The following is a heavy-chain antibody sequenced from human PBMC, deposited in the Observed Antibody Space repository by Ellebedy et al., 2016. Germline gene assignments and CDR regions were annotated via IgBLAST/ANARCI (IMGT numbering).Heavy chain of an antibody. CDR1: GFTFALSA. CDR3: AAESGYSYGSSLDY. Sequence: SVKVSCKPSGFTFALSAVQWVRQARGQPLEWIGWIVVGSGKTNYAQKFQKRVAITRDVSTSTAYMELSGLRSEDTAVYFCAAESGYSYGSSLDYWGQGTLVTVSS. CDR2: IVVGSGKT. V-gene: IGHV1-58*01. J-gene: IGHJ4*02. D-gene: IGHD5-18*01.